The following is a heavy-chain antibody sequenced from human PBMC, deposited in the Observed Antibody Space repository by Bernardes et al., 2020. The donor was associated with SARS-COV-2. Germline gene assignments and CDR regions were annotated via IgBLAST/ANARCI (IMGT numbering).Heavy chain of an antibody. CDR2: INPNSGGT. D-gene: IGHD6-13*01. V-gene: IGHV1-2*02. CDR1: GYTFTGYY. Sequence: VKVSCKASGYTFTGYYMHWVRQAPGQGLEWMGWINPNSGGTNYAQKFQGRVTMTRDTSISTAYMELSRLRSDDTAVYYCARFIAAAGMSFDYWGQGTLVTVSS. J-gene: IGHJ4*02. CDR3: ARFIAAAGMSFDY.